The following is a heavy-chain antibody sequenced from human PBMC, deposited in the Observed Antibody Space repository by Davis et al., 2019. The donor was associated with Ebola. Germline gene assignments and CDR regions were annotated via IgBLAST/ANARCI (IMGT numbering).Heavy chain of an antibody. CDR3: ARHAVVVTAPQEFDP. D-gene: IGHD2-15*01. CDR2: IDPSDSYS. J-gene: IGHJ5*02. CDR1: GFTFSSYW. Sequence: GGSLRLSCAASGFTFSSYWISWVRQMPGKGLEWMGRIDPSDSYSNYSPSFQGHVTISADKSISTAYLQWSSLKASDTAMYYCARHAVVVTAPQEFDPWGQGTLVTVSS. V-gene: IGHV5-10-1*01.